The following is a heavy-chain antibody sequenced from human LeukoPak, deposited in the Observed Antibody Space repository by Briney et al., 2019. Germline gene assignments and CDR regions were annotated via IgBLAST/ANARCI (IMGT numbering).Heavy chain of an antibody. Sequence: ASVKVSCTASGYTFTSYYMHWVRQAPGQGLEWMGIINPSGGSTSYAQKFQGRVTMTRDTSTSTVYMELSSLRSEDTAVYYCARDRSKWELPFWFDPWGQGTLVTVSS. J-gene: IGHJ5*02. V-gene: IGHV1-46*01. CDR3: ARDRSKWELPFWFDP. D-gene: IGHD1-26*01. CDR1: GYTFTSYY. CDR2: INPSGGST.